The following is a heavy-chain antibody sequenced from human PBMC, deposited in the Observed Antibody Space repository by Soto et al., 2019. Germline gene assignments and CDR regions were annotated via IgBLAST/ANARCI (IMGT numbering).Heavy chain of an antibody. CDR1: GYTFTSYG. V-gene: IGHV1-18*01. CDR3: AYIAVAGQLDY. CDR2: ISAYNGNT. D-gene: IGHD6-19*01. Sequence: EASVKVSCKASGYTFTSYGISWVRQAPGQGLEWMGWISAYNGNTNYAQKLQGRVTMTTDTSTSTAYMELRSLRSDDTAVYYCAYIAVAGQLDYWGQGTLVTVSS. J-gene: IGHJ4*02.